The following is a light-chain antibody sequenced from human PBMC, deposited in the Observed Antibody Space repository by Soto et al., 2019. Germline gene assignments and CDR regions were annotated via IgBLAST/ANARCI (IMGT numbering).Light chain of an antibody. CDR3: QQYGRSPWT. CDR1: QSVSSSY. V-gene: IGKV3-20*01. CDR2: GAS. J-gene: IGKJ1*01. Sequence: IVLTQSPGTLSFSPGERATLSCRASQSVSSSYLAWYQQKPGQAPRLLIYGASSRATGIPDRFSGSGSGKDFTLTISRLEPEDFAVYYCQQYGRSPWTFGQGNKVEIX.